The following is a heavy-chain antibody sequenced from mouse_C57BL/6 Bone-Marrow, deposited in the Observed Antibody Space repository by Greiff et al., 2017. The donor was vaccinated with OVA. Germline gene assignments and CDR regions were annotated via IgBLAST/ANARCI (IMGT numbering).Heavy chain of an antibody. CDR3: TRIYYYGSSSPFAD. V-gene: IGHV1-5*01. J-gene: IGHJ3*01. Sequence: EVQLQQSGTVLARPGASVKMSCKTSGYTFTSYWMHWVKQRPGQGLEWIGAIYPGNSDTSYNQKFKGKAKLTAVTSASTAYMELSSLTNEDSAVYYCTRIYYYGSSSPFADWGQGTLVTVSA. CDR2: IYPGNSDT. D-gene: IGHD1-1*01. CDR1: GYTFTSYW.